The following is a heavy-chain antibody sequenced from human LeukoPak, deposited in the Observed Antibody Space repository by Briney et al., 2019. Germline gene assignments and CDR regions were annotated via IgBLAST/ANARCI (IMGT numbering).Heavy chain of an antibody. CDR1: GGTFSSYA. Sequence: SVKVSCKASGGTFSSYAINWVRQAPGQGPEWMGGIIPIFGTANYAQKLQGRVTMTTDTSTSTAYMELRSLRSDDTAVYYCARPPPPSPLFDYGGQGTLVTVPS. V-gene: IGHV1-69*05. CDR3: ARPPPPSPLFDY. J-gene: IGHJ4*02. CDR2: IIPIFGTA.